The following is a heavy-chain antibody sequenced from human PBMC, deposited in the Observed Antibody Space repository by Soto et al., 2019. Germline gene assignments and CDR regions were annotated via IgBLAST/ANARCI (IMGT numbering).Heavy chain of an antibody. Sequence: PSETLSLTCTVSGGSISSYYWSWIRQPPGKGLEWIGYIYYSGSTNYNPSLKSRVTISVDTSKNQFSLKLSSVTAADTAVYYCARHDDDRGEDALDIWGQGTMVTVSS. CDR2: IYYSGST. D-gene: IGHD3-22*01. J-gene: IGHJ3*02. V-gene: IGHV4-59*08. CDR3: ARHDDDRGEDALDI. CDR1: GGSISSYY.